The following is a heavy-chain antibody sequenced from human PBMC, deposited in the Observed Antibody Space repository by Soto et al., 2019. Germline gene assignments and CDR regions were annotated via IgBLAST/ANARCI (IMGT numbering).Heavy chain of an antibody. V-gene: IGHV3-33*01. Sequence: GGSLRISCAASGFTFSSYGMHWVRQAPGKGLEWVAVIWYDGSNKYYADSVKGRFTISRDNSKNTLYLQMNSLRAEDTAVYYCARERVATSHFDYWGQGTLVTVSS. CDR2: IWYDGSNK. J-gene: IGHJ4*02. D-gene: IGHD5-12*01. CDR3: ARERVATSHFDY. CDR1: GFTFSSYG.